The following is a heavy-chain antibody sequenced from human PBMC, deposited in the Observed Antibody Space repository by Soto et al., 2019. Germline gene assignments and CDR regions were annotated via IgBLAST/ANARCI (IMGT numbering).Heavy chain of an antibody. J-gene: IGHJ4*02. CDR1: GFTFSSYA. CDR3: ARDPPYSSSFSFDY. CDR2: ISYDGSNK. D-gene: IGHD6-6*01. Sequence: GGSLRLSCVASGFTFSSYAMHWVRQAPGKGLEWVAVISYDGSNKYYADSVKGRFTISRDNSKNTLYLQMNSLRAEDTAVYYCARDPPYSSSFSFDYWGQGTLVTVSS. V-gene: IGHV3-30-3*01.